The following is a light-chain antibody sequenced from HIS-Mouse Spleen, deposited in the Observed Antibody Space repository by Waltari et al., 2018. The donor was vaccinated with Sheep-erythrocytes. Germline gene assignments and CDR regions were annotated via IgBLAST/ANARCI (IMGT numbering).Light chain of an antibody. CDR3: AAWDDSLSGPV. Sequence: QSVLTQPLSASGTPVQRVTIPCSGSSSNIGRTYVYWYQQLPGTAPKLLIYRNNHRPSGVPDRFSGSKSGTSASLAISGLRSEDEADYYCAAWDDSLSGPVFGGGTKLTVL. J-gene: IGLJ3*02. V-gene: IGLV1-47*01. CDR1: SSNIGRTY. CDR2: RNN.